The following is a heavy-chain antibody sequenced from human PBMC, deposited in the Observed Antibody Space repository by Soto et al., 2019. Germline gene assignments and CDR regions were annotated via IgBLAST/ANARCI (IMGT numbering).Heavy chain of an antibody. Sequence: GGSLRLSCAASGFTFDDYAMHWVRQAPGKGLEWVSGISWNSGSIGYADSVKGRFTISRDNAKNSLYLQMNSLRAEDTALYYCAKGGGYDVVDSYFDYWGQGTLVTVSS. CDR1: GFTFDDYA. D-gene: IGHD5-12*01. V-gene: IGHV3-9*01. CDR2: ISWNSGSI. J-gene: IGHJ4*02. CDR3: AKGGGYDVVDSYFDY.